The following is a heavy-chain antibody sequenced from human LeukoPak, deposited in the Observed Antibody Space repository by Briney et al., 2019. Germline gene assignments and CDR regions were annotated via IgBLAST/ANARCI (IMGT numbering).Heavy chain of an antibody. D-gene: IGHD3-10*01. CDR2: IKGDGSEK. CDR1: GFTFSSYW. V-gene: IGHV3-7*01. Sequence: GGSLSLSCAASGFTFSSYWMSWVRQAPGKGLEWVANIKGDGSEKYYVDAVKGRFSISRDNAKNFLYLQVNSLRADDTAVYYCARDKAYYYGSGSQPTPNWFDPWGQGTLVTVSS. CDR3: ARDKAYYYGSGSQPTPNWFDP. J-gene: IGHJ5*02.